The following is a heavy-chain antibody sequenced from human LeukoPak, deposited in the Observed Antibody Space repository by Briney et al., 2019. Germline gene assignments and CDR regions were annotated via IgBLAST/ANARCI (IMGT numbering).Heavy chain of an antibody. CDR3: ARRYDFWSGELRFDY. Sequence: PGGSLRLSCAASGFTFSDYYMSWIRQAPGKGLEWVSYISSSGSTIYYADSVKGRFTISRDNAKNSLYLQMNSLRAEDTAVYYCARRYDFWSGELRFDYWGQGTLVTVSS. V-gene: IGHV3-11*04. CDR2: ISSSGSTI. J-gene: IGHJ4*02. D-gene: IGHD3-3*01. CDR1: GFTFSDYY.